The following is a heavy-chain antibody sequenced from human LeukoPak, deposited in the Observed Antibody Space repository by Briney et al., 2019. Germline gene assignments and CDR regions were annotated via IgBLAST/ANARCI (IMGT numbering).Heavy chain of an antibody. CDR2: IKQDGSEK. J-gene: IGHJ3*02. CDR1: GFTFSSYW. Sequence: GSLRLSCAASGFTFSSYWMSWVRQAPGKGLEWVANIKQDGSEKYYVDSVKGRFTISRDNAKNSLYLQMNSLRAEDTAVYYCARFNSPTVTKEDAFDIWGQGTMVTVSS. V-gene: IGHV3-7*01. D-gene: IGHD4-17*01. CDR3: ARFNSPTVTKEDAFDI.